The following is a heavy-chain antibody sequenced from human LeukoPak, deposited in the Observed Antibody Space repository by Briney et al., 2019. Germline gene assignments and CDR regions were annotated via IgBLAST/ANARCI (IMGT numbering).Heavy chain of an antibody. J-gene: IGHJ5*02. V-gene: IGHV3-30*04. CDR3: AREDGQEYNWFDP. Sequence: GGSLRLSCAASGFTFSSYVMHWVRQAPGKGLEWVAIISYDGSNEYYADSVKGRFTISRDNSKNTLYLQMNSLRAADTAVYYCAREDGQEYNWFDPWGQGTLVTVSS. CDR2: ISYDGSNE. CDR1: GFTFSSYV.